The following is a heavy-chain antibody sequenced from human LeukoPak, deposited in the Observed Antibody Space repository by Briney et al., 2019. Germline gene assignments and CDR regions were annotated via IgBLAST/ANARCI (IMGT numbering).Heavy chain of an antibody. CDR1: GFTFSSYA. CDR2: ISYDGSNK. J-gene: IGHJ4*02. V-gene: IGHV3-30-3*01. D-gene: IGHD3-22*01. CDR3: GREGSSSGYILSYFDY. Sequence: RPGGSLRLSCAASGFTFSSYAMNWVRQAPGKGLEWVALISYDGSNKNYADSVKGRFTISRDNAKNSLYLQMNSLRAEDTAVYYWGREGSSSGYILSYFDYWGQGTLVTVSS.